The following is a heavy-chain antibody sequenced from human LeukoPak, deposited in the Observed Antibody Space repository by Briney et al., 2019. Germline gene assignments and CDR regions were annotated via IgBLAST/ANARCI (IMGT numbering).Heavy chain of an antibody. CDR3: AREEWELLKEGWFDP. J-gene: IGHJ5*02. D-gene: IGHD1-26*01. Sequence: SETLSLTRTVSGGSISSYYWSWIRQPAGKGLEWIGRIYTSGSTNYNPSLKSRVTISVDKSKNQFSLKLSSVTAADTAVYYCAREEWELLKEGWFDPWGQGTLVTVSS. CDR2: IYTSGST. V-gene: IGHV4-4*07. CDR1: GGSISSYY.